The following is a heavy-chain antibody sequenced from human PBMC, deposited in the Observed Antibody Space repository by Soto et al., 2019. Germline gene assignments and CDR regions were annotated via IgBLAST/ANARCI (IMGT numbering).Heavy chain of an antibody. V-gene: IGHV6-1*01. D-gene: IGHD2-8*01. J-gene: IGHJ6*02. Sequence: QVQLQQSGPGLVKPSQTLSVTCVISGDSVSSISAAWTWIRQSPSRGLEWLGRTYYRSEWYNDYAESVKSRINIKPDTSRNQSSLQLTSVTPEDTAVYYCAREAWATLTNVYSYGTEVWGQGTAVTVSS. CDR1: GDSVSSISAA. CDR3: AREAWATLTNVYSYGTEV. CDR2: TYYRSEWYN.